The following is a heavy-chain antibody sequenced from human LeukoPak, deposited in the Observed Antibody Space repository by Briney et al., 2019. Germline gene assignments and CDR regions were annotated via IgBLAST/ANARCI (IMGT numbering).Heavy chain of an antibody. J-gene: IGHJ4*02. CDR2: IRYDGSNK. CDR3: AKLTVSRRGDYFDY. D-gene: IGHD4-11*01. Sequence: GGSLRLSYAASGFTFSSYGMHWVRQAPGKGLEWVAFIRYDGSNKYYADSVKGRFTISRDNSKNTLYLQMNSLRAEDTAVYYCAKLTVSRRGDYFDYWGQGTLVTVSS. V-gene: IGHV3-30*02. CDR1: GFTFSSYG.